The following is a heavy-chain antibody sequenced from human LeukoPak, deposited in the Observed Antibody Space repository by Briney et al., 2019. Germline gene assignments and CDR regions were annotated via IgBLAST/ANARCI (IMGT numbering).Heavy chain of an antibody. Sequence: SETLSLTCTVSGGSISSSSYYWGWIRQPPGKGLEWIGSIYYSGSTYYNPSLKSRVTIPVDTSKNQFSLKLSSVTAADTAVYYCARAGEQQLGNWFDPWGQGTLVTVSS. CDR2: IYYSGST. J-gene: IGHJ5*02. V-gene: IGHV4-39*07. CDR3: ARAGEQQLGNWFDP. CDR1: GGSISSSSYY. D-gene: IGHD6-13*01.